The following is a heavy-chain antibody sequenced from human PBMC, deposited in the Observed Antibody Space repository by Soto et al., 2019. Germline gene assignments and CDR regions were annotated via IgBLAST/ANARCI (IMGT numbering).Heavy chain of an antibody. J-gene: IGHJ4*02. V-gene: IGHV6-1*01. CDR2: TYYRSKWYN. CDR1: GDSVSSNSAA. Sequence: QVQLQQSGPGLVKASQTLSLTCTISGDSVSSNSAAWNWIRQSPSRGLEWLGRTYYRSKWYNDYAVSLKRRMNINPDTSKNQFALQLNSGTPEDTAVYYCARGWELGYWGQGSLVTVSS. CDR3: ARGWELGY. D-gene: IGHD1-26*01.